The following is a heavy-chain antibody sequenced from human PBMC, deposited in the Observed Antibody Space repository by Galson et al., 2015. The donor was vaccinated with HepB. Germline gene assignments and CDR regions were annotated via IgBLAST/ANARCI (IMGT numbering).Heavy chain of an antibody. D-gene: IGHD6-19*01. CDR3: AKYSSGWSVGTPNDY. CDR2: ISGGGGST. Sequence: LRRSCGASGGTFSTYDMSWVRHDPGRGRKGGSAISGGGGSTYYADSVQGRFTISRNNSRNTLYLQMKSQSAEDTSVYYCAKYSSGWSVGTPNDYWGQGTLVTVSS. V-gene: IGHV3-23*01. J-gene: IGHJ4*02. CDR1: GGTFSTYD.